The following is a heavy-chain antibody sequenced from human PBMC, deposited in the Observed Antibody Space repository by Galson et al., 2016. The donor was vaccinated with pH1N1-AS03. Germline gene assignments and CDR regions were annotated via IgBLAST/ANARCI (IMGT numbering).Heavy chain of an antibody. D-gene: IGHD6-19*01. Sequence: SLRLSCAASGFPFSGYSMNWVRQAPGKGLEWVSFISTTSSSIYYADPVKGRFTISRDNAKNSLLLQMNSLRDEDTAVYYCARDGPPQGISVAGSFDFWGRGTLVTVSS. CDR1: GFPFSGYS. CDR2: ISTTSSSI. CDR3: ARDGPPQGISVAGSFDF. V-gene: IGHV3-21*01. J-gene: IGHJ4*02.